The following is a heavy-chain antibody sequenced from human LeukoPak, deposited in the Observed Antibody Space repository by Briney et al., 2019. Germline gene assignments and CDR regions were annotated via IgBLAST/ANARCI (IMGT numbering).Heavy chain of an antibody. D-gene: IGHD5-18*01. CDR2: ISGRSSTI. J-gene: IGHJ4*02. CDR3: ARDERGGYSYGLGFDY. CDR1: GFTFSDYS. V-gene: IGHV3-48*04. Sequence: RGSLRLSCAASGFTFSDYSMNWVRQAPGKGLEWVSYISGRSSTIYYADSVKGRFTISRDNAKNSLYLQMNSLRVEDTAVYYCARDERGGYSYGLGFDYWGQGTLVTVSS.